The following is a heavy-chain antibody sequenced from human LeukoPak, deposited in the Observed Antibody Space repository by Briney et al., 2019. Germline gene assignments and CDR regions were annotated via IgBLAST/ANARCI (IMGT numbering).Heavy chain of an antibody. D-gene: IGHD1-26*01. CDR2: INPNSGGT. CDR3: ARGLEIVGATTNWFDP. CDR1: GYTFTGYY. V-gene: IGHV1-2*02. Sequence: GASVKVSCKASGYTFTGYYMHWVRQAPGQGLEWMGWINPNSGGTNYAQKFQGRVTVTRDTSISTAYMELSRLRSDDTAVYYCARGLEIVGATTNWFDPWGQGTLVTVSS. J-gene: IGHJ5*02.